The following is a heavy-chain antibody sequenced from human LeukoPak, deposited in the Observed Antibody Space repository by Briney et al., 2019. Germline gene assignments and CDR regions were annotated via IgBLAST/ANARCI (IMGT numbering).Heavy chain of an antibody. CDR2: ISGSGGNT. CDR1: GFTFSDHS. D-gene: IGHD4-23*01. J-gene: IGHJ4*02. CDR3: AKLVTHFDY. Sequence: GGSLRLSCAASGFTFSDHSMSWVRQAPGKGLEWVSSISGSGGNTYYADSVKGRFTISRDNSKNTLYMQMNSLRAEDTAVYYCAKLVTHFDYWGQGTLVTVSS. V-gene: IGHV3-23*01.